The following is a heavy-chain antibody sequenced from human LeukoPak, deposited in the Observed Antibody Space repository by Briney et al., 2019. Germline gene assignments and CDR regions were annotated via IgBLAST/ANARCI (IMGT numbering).Heavy chain of an antibody. CDR1: GGTFSSYA. D-gene: IGHD3-3*01. CDR2: IIPIFGTA. CDR3: ARHDFWSGYPNDY. V-gene: IGHV1-69*05. J-gene: IGHJ4*02. Sequence: SVKVSCKASGGTFSSYAISWVRQAPGQGLEWMGRIIPIFGTANYAQKFQGRATITTDESTSTAYMELSSLRSEDTAVYYCARHDFWSGYPNDYWGQGTLVTVSS.